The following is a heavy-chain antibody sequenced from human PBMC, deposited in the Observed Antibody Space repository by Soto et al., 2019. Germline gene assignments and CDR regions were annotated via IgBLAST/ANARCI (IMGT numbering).Heavy chain of an antibody. J-gene: IGHJ6*02. Sequence: LRLSCTASGFTFSHAWMTWVRQTPGMGLEWVGRIKSLSDGGTADYGAPVKGRFTLSRDDSRNTVFLQMTSLKTDDTAVYYCYIPFYYHSMDVRGQGTTVTVS. CDR2: IKSLSDGGTA. D-gene: IGHD3-10*01. CDR1: GFTFSHAW. V-gene: IGHV3-15*01. CDR3: YIPFYYHSMDV.